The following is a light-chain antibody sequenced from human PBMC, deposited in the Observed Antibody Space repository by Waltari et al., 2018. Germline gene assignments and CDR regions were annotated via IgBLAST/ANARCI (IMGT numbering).Light chain of an antibody. V-gene: IGKV3-20*01. CDR1: ESVPANY. CDR3: QQYGETPWT. CDR2: GAS. J-gene: IGKJ1*01. Sequence: EIVLTQSPGTLSLSPGVRATLSCRATESVPANYLAWYQQKPGQAPRLLISGASSRATGIPDRFSGRGSGTDFTLTIARLEPEDFAVYYCQQYGETPWTFGQGTKVDLK.